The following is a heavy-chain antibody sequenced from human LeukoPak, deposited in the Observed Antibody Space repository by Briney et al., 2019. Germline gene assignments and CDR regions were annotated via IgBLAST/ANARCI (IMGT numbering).Heavy chain of an antibody. V-gene: IGHV4-39*07. Sequence: SETLSLTCTVSGGSISSSSYYWGWIRQPPGKGLEWIGSIYHSGSTYYNPSLKSRVTISVDTSKNQFSLKLSSVTAADTAVYYCARGSEWFDYWGQGTLVTVSS. CDR1: GGSISSSSYY. D-gene: IGHD3-3*01. CDR2: IYHSGST. J-gene: IGHJ4*02. CDR3: ARGSEWFDY.